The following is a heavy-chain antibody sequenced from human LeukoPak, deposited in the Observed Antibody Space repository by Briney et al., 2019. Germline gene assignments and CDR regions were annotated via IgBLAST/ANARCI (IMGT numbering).Heavy chain of an antibody. CDR1: GYSFTSYW. CDR3: ARHIRLGELSLYYFDY. D-gene: IGHD3-16*02. J-gene: IGHJ4*02. Sequence: GESLKISCKGSGYSFTSYWIGWVRQMPGKGLEGMGIIYPGDSDTRYSPSFQGQVTISADKSISTAYLQWSSLKASDTAMYYCARHIRLGELSLYYFDYWGQGTLVTVSS. CDR2: IYPGDSDT. V-gene: IGHV5-51*01.